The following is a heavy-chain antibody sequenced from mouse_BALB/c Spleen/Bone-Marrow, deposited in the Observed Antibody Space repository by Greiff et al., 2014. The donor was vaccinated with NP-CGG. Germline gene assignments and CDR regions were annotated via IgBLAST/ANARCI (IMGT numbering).Heavy chain of an antibody. CDR2: IDPANGNT. V-gene: IGHV14-3*02. CDR1: GFNIKDTY. J-gene: IGHJ3*01. D-gene: IGHD1-1*01. CDR3: ASYYYDSSSFAY. Sequence: EVKLMESGAELVKPGASVKLSCTASGFNIKDTYMHWVKQRPEQGLEWIGRIDPANGNTKYDPKFQGKATITADTSSNTACLQLSSLTSEDTAVYYCASYYYDSSSFAYWGQGTLVTVSA.